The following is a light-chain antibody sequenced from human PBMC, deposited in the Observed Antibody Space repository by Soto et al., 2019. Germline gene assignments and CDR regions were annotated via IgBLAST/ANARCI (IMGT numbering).Light chain of an antibody. CDR3: QVWDSSSDHPV. CDR2: YDS. V-gene: IGLV3-21*04. J-gene: IGLJ3*02. Sequence: SYELTQAPSVSVAPGKTARITCGGNNIGSKSVHWYQQKPGQAPVVVIYYDSDRPSGIPERFSGSNSGNTATLTISRVEAGDEADYYCQVWDSSSDHPVFGGGTKVTVL. CDR1: NIGSKS.